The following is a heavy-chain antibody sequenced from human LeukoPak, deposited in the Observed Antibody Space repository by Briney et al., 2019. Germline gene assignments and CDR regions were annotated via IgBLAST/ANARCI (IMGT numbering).Heavy chain of an antibody. Sequence: PSETLSLTCSVSGDSFSRSDSYWDWIRQPPGKGLEWIGTIYYSGRTYYSPSLKSRVAMSVAPSNNQFSLNLRSVTAADTALYYCARRRYYDGSGYLEWGQGTLLSVSS. D-gene: IGHD3-22*01. CDR3: ARRRYYDGSGYLE. V-gene: IGHV4-39*01. J-gene: IGHJ1*01. CDR2: IYYSGRT. CDR1: GDSFSRSDSY.